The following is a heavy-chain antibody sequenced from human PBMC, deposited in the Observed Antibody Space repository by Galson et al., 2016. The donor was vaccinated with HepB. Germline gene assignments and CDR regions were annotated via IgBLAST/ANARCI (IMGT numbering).Heavy chain of an antibody. CDR2: IYHSGST. J-gene: IGHJ4*02. Sequence: ETLSLTCTVSGDSLSSYYWSWIRQSPGKGLEWIGFIYHSGSTKYNPSLKSRVSISIDTSKNYFSLQLSSVTAADTAVYYCARHEWTNTYYFDYWGQGTLVTVSS. CDR3: ARHEWTNTYYFDY. V-gene: IGHV4-59*08. CDR1: GDSLSSYY. D-gene: IGHD2-8*01.